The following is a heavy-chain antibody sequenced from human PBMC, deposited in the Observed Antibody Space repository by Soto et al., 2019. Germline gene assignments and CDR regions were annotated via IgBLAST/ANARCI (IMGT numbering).Heavy chain of an antibody. Sequence: ETLSLTCAVYGGSFSGYYWSWIRQPPGKGLEWIGEINHSGSTNYNPSLKSRVTISVDTSKNQFSLKLSSVTAADTAVYYCARQRRFWFDPWGQGTLVTVSS. CDR2: INHSGST. V-gene: IGHV4-34*01. CDR1: GGSFSGYY. D-gene: IGHD6-25*01. CDR3: ARQRRFWFDP. J-gene: IGHJ5*02.